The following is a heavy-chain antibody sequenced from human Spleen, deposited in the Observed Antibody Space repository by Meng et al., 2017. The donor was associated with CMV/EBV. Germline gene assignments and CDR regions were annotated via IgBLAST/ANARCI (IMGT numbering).Heavy chain of an antibody. CDR1: GFTFSTYT. V-gene: IGHV3-30-3*01. D-gene: IGHD5-18*01. CDR2: ISNDGSNK. CDR3: ARVRGSYGYFYYAMDV. J-gene: IGHJ6*02. Sequence: GGSLRLSCAASGFTFSTYTLHWVRQAPGKGLEWVAVISNDGSNKYYADSVKGRFIISRDNSKNTLHMQMNSLRPEDTAVYYCARVRGSYGYFYYAMDVWGQGTTVTVSS.